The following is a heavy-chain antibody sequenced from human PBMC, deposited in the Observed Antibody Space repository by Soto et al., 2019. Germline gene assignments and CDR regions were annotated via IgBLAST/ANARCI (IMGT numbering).Heavy chain of an antibody. V-gene: IGHV4-31*03. J-gene: IGHJ3*02. D-gene: IGHD6-19*01. Sequence: SETLSLTCTVSVGSISSGGYYWSWIRQHPGKGLEWIGYIYYSGSTYYNPSLKSRVTISVDTSKNQFSLKLSSVTAADTAVYYCARGAEGGVWYSNHVLDIWVQGTLVPVS. CDR1: VGSISSGGYY. CDR2: IYYSGST. CDR3: ARGAEGGVWYSNHVLDI.